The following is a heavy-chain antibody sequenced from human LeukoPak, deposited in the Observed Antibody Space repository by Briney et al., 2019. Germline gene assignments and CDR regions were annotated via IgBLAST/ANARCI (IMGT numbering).Heavy chain of an antibody. J-gene: IGHJ4*02. D-gene: IGHD3-22*01. CDR2: IYSGGST. CDR1: GFTVSSNY. CDR3: ASFRYYDSSGYYSPFFGY. V-gene: IGHV3-53*01. Sequence: PGGSLRLSCAASGFTVSSNYMSWVRQAPGKGLEWVSVIYSGGSTYYADSVKGRFTISRDNAKNSLYLQMNSLRAEDTAVYYCASFRYYDSSGYYSPFFGYWGQGTLVTVSS.